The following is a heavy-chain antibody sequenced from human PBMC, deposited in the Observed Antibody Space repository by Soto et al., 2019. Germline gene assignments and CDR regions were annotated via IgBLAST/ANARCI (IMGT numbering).Heavy chain of an antibody. Sequence: GESLKISCKGSGYSFTSYWIGWVRQMPGKGLEWMGIIYPGDSDTKYNPSFQGQVTISADKSITTTYLRWTSLKASDTAIYYCAASIFYYGMDVWGQGTTVTVSS. J-gene: IGHJ6*02. V-gene: IGHV5-51*01. CDR1: GYSFTSYW. CDR2: IYPGDSDT. CDR3: AASIFYYGMDV.